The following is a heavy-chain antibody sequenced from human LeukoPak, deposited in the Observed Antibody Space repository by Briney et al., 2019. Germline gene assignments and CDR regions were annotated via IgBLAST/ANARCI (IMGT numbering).Heavy chain of an antibody. CDR1: GLTFSTYS. D-gene: IGHD6-19*01. CDR2: IYSSGAKI. CDR3: AKDVAPDSGWDLDY. V-gene: IGHV3-23*01. J-gene: IGHJ4*02. Sequence: GGSLRLSCAVSGLTFSTYSMTWVRQGPGKGLEWVSSIYSSGAKIFYADSVKGRFTISRDNSKNMLYLQMNSLRVEDTAVYYCAKDVAPDSGWDLDYWGQGTLVTVSS.